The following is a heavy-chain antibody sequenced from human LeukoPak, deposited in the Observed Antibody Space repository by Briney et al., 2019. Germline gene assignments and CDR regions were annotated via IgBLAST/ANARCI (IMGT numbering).Heavy chain of an antibody. V-gene: IGHV3-48*04. CDR3: ASLIWGMDV. CDR1: GFTFSSYA. Sequence: PGGSLRLSCAASGFTFSSYAMHWVRQAPGKGLEWVSYITSGSGTIYYADSVKGRFTISRDNAKNSLYLQMNSLRAEDTAVYYCASLIWGMDVWGQGTTVTVSS. D-gene: IGHD3-16*01. CDR2: ITSGSGTI. J-gene: IGHJ6*02.